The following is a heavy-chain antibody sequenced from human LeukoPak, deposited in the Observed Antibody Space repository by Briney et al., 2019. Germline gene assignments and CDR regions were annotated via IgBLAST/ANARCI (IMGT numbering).Heavy chain of an antibody. Sequence: GASVTVSCTASGYTVTSYGISWVRQAPGQGLEWMGWISAYNGNTNYAQKLQGSVTMTTDTSTSTAYMELRSLRSDDTAVYYCARDGRTTSPFDYWGQGTLVSVS. J-gene: IGHJ4*02. V-gene: IGHV1-18*01. CDR3: ARDGRTTSPFDY. D-gene: IGHD4-17*01. CDR2: ISAYNGNT. CDR1: GYTVTSYG.